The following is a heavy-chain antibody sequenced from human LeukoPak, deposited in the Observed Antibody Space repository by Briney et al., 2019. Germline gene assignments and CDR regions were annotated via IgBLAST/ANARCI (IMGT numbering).Heavy chain of an antibody. J-gene: IGHJ5*02. D-gene: IGHD3-10*01. CDR2: IGTAGDT. CDR3: ARGGIDVKKPSNWFDP. Sequence: GGSLRLSCAASGFTFSSYDMHWVRHATGKGLEWVSAIGTAGDTYYPGSVKGRFTISRENAKNSLYLQMNSLRAEDTAVYYCARGGIDVKKPSNWFDPWGQGTLVTVSS. CDR1: GFTFSSYD. V-gene: IGHV3-13*01.